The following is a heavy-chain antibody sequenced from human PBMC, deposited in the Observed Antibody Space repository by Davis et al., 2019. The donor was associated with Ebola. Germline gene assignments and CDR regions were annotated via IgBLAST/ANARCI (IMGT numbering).Heavy chain of an antibody. V-gene: IGHV4-4*02. CDR2: IYHSGST. J-gene: IGHJ5*02. CDR3: ARGWLRTKSNWFDP. Sequence: PSETLSLTCAVSGGSISSSNWWSWVRQPPGKGLEWIGEIYHSGSTNYNPSLKSRVTISVDKSKNQFSLKLSSVTAADTAVYYCARGWLRTKSNWFDPWGQGTLVTVSS. D-gene: IGHD5-12*01. CDR1: GGSISSSNW.